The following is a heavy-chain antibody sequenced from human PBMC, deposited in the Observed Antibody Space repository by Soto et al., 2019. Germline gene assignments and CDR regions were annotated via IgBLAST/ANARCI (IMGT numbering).Heavy chain of an antibody. V-gene: IGHV5-51*01. D-gene: IGHD4-17*01. CDR2: LYPGDSDT. CDR1: GCIYSSYC. J-gene: IGHJ5*02. CDR3: ARHSKGLRMFDP. Sequence: VECLKISGKRAGCIYSSYCIWSCLQMPVEDLKWMGILYPGDSDTRYSPSFPCQVTISSDKSISTAYLQWSSLKATETAMYYCARHSKGLRMFDPWGKGSRGTVSS.